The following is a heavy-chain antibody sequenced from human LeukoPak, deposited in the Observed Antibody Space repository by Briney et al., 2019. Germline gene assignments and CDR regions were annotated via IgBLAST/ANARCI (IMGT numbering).Heavy chain of an antibody. CDR2: ISYDGSNK. Sequence: GGSLRLSCAASGFTFSSYAMHWVRQAPGKGLEWVAVISYDGSNKYYADSVKGRFTISRDNSKNTLYLQMNSLRAEDTAVYYCARDRGGSSGYYGSCFDYWGQGTLVTVSS. CDR1: GFTFSSYA. J-gene: IGHJ4*02. CDR3: ARDRGGSSGYYGSCFDY. V-gene: IGHV3-30-3*01. D-gene: IGHD3-22*01.